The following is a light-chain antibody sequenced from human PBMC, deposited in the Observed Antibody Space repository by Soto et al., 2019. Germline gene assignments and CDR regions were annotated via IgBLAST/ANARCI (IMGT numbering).Light chain of an antibody. CDR1: SSDVGGYSY. CDR2: EVS. J-gene: IGLJ2*01. V-gene: IGLV2-8*01. CDR3: SSYEGSNNLL. Sequence: QSALTQPPSASGSPGQSVTISCTGTSSDVGGYSYVSWYQQHPGKAPKLMIYEVSKRPSGVPDRFSGSKSGNTAFLTVSGLQAEDEADYYCSSYEGSNNLLFGGGTKLTVL.